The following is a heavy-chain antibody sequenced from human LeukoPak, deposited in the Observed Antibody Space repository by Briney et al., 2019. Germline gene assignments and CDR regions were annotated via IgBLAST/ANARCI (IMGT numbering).Heavy chain of an antibody. D-gene: IGHD3-9*01. Sequence: SGGSLRLSCAASGFTFSRYWMHWVRQAPGKGLVWVSRINSDGTNRDYADSVKGRFTISRDNAKNTVYLQMKSLRDEDMAVYYCEGRATGLTEYWGQGSLVTVSS. CDR3: EGRATGLTEY. J-gene: IGHJ4*02. V-gene: IGHV3-74*01. CDR1: GFTFSRYW. CDR2: INSDGTNR.